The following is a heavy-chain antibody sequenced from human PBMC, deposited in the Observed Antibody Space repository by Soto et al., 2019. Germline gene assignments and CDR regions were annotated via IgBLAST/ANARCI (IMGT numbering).Heavy chain of an antibody. V-gene: IGHV3-23*01. CDR1: GFSFSSYA. D-gene: IGHD1-26*01. CDR3: AQTTHSIYYFDP. CDR2: ISAGGGNT. J-gene: IGHJ5*02. Sequence: EVQLLESGGGLVQPGGSLRLSCAASGFSFSSYAMNWVRQAPGKGLEWVSAISAGGGNTYYRDSVKGRFTISRDNSKNTLYLQMNSLRVEDRAGYFCAQTTHSIYYFDPWGQGTLDTVSS.